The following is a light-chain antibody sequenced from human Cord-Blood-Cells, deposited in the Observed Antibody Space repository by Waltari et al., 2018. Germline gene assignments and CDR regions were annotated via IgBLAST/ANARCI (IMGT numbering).Light chain of an antibody. CDR1: SSDVGGYNY. V-gene: IGLV2-8*01. CDR2: EVS. Sequence: QSALTQPPSAPGSTGQSVTIPCTGTSSDVGGYNYVSWYQQHPGTAPTLMIYEVSKRPSGVPERFSGSKSGNTASLTVSGLQAEDEADYYCSSYAGSNNYVFGTGTKVTVL. CDR3: SSYAGSNNYV. J-gene: IGLJ1*01.